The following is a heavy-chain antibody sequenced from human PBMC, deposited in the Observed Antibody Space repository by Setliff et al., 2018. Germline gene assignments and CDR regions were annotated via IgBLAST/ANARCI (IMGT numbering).Heavy chain of an antibody. J-gene: IGHJ4*02. Sequence: SETLSLTCTVSGDSIISGRHYWSWVRQSPEKGLEWLGYIYKTENSYYKPSLKSRLTISVDASNNQFSLNLTSVNPADAAVYYCARDTHGSGSFDNWGQGILVTVSS. CDR3: ARDTHGSGSFDN. V-gene: IGHV4-30-4*01. D-gene: IGHD3-10*01. CDR1: GDSIISGRHY. CDR2: IYKTENS.